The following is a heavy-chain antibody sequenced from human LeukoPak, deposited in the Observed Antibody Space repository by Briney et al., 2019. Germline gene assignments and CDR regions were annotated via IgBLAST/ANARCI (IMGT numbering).Heavy chain of an antibody. CDR1: GGSFSGYY. Sequence: SETLSLTCAVYGGSFSGYYWSWIRQPPGKGLEWIGEINHSGSTNYNPSLKSRVTISVDTSKNQFSLKPSSVTAADTAVYYCARSLKYYYDSSGYWGQGTLVTVSS. D-gene: IGHD3-22*01. V-gene: IGHV4-34*01. J-gene: IGHJ4*02. CDR2: INHSGST. CDR3: ARSLKYYYDSSGY.